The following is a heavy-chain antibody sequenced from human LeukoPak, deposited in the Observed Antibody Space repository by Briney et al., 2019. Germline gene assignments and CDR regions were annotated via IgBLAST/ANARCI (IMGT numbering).Heavy chain of an antibody. CDR3: TRDKLELRQFDY. D-gene: IGHD1-7*01. V-gene: IGHV3-15*01. Sequence: GGSLRLSCAVSGFTLSNAWMSWVRQAPGKGLEWVGCIKSKTDGDTTDYAAPVKGRFTISRDESKDTLYLQMSSLKAEDTAVYYCTRDKLELRQFDYWGQGTLVTVSS. J-gene: IGHJ4*02. CDR2: IKSKTDGDTT. CDR1: GFTLSNAW.